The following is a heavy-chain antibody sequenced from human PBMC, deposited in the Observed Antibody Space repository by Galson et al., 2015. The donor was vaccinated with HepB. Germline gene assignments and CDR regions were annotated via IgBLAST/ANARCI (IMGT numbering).Heavy chain of an antibody. Sequence: SLRLSCAASGFTFSSYGMNWVRQAPGKGLEWVAVISRDGSNEYYGDSVKGRFTISRDNSKNSLYLQMNSLISEDTAVHYCAKDFSCGWYVVDYWGQGTLVTVSS. CDR1: GFTFSSYG. J-gene: IGHJ4*02. CDR3: AKDFSCGWYVVDY. CDR2: ISRDGSNE. D-gene: IGHD6-19*01. V-gene: IGHV3-30*18.